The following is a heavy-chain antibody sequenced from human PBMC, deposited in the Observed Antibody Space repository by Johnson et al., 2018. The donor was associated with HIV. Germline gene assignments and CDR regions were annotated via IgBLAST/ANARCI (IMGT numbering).Heavy chain of an antibody. Sequence: QVQLVESGGGVVQPGRSLRLSCAASGFTFSSYAMHWVRQAPGKGLEWVAVISYDGSNKYYAESVKGRFTISRDNAKNSLYLQMNSLTAEDTAVYYCAREQATLWFRASGAPFNIWGQGTTLIVSS. CDR1: GFTFSSYA. D-gene: IGHD3-10*01. J-gene: IGHJ3*02. CDR3: AREQATLWFRASGAPFNI. V-gene: IGHV3-30-3*01. CDR2: ISYDGSNK.